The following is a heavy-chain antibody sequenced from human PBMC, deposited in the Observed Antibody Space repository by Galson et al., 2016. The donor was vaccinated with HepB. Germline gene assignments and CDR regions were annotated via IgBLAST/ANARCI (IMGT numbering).Heavy chain of an antibody. Sequence: SETLSLTCAVSGASISDSNWWTWVRQVPEKGLEWIGAIYHTGTSNHNPFLSSRFTLSVDKSRSEFSLNVTSVTAADTAVYYCARASIIPGARMIFDPWGQGTLVTVSS. CDR2: IYHTGTS. CDR3: ARASIIPGARMIFDP. D-gene: IGHD2-2*01. CDR1: GASISDSNW. V-gene: IGHV4-4*02. J-gene: IGHJ5*02.